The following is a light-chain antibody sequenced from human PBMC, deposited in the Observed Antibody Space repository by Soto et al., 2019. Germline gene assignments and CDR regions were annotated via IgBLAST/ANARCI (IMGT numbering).Light chain of an antibody. CDR3: QQSYSTSIT. CDR1: QTISTY. Sequence: IQMTQSPSSLSASVGDRVTITCRASQTISTYLNWYQQKPGKAPQLLIYTASSLQSGVPSRFSGSGSGTDFTLTISGVQPEDFATYYCQQSYSTSITFGQGTRLEIK. J-gene: IGKJ5*01. CDR2: TAS. V-gene: IGKV1-39*01.